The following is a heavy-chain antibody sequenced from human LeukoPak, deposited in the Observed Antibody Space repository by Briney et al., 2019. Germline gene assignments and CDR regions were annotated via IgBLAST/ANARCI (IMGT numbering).Heavy chain of an antibody. CDR1: GFTFSSYS. V-gene: IGHV3-21*01. J-gene: IGHJ4*02. D-gene: IGHD6-13*01. CDR2: ISSSSSYI. CDR3: ARGGLHSSSYY. Sequence: GGSLRLSCAASGFTFSSYSMSWVRQAPGKGLEWVSSISSSSSYIYYADSVKGRFTISRDNARNSLYLQMNSLRAEDTAVYYCARGGLHSSSYYWGQGTLVTVSS.